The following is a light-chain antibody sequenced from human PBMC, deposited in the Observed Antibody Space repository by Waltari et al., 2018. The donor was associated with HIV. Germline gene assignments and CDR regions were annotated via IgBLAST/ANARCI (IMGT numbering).Light chain of an antibody. V-gene: IGLV2-8*01. CDR3: SSYGGSANLL. CDR2: EVS. Sequence: QSALTQPPSASGSPGQSVTISCTGSTSNIGGYTYLSCYQQYPGKAPKLMIYEVSKRPSGVPDRFSGSKSANAASLTVSGLQAEDEADYYCSSYGGSANLLFGGGTKLTVL. J-gene: IGLJ2*01. CDR1: TSNIGGYTY.